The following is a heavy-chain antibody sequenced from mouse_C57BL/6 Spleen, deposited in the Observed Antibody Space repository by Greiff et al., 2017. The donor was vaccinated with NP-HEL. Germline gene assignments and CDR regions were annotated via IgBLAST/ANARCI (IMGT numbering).Heavy chain of an antibody. J-gene: IGHJ4*01. Sequence: QVQLQQPGAELVKPGASVKLSCKASGYTFTSYWMHWVKQRPGQGLEWIGMIHPNSGSTNYNEKFKSKATLTVDKSSSTAYMQLSSLTSEDSAVYYCARTPPYNGSSYDAMDYWGQGTSVTVSS. CDR3: ARTPPYNGSSYDAMDY. V-gene: IGHV1-64*01. D-gene: IGHD1-1*01. CDR1: GYTFTSYW. CDR2: IHPNSGST.